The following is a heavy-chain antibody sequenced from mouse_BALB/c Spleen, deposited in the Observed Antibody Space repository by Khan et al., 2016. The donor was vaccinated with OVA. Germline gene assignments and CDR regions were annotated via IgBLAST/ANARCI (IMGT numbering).Heavy chain of an antibody. V-gene: IGHV1-77*01. D-gene: IGHD1-2*01. CDR3: ARRNYCGYTFAY. CDR1: GYTFTDYY. J-gene: IGHJ3*01. CDR2: IYPGSGNT. Sequence: QVRLQQSGAELARPGASVKLSCKASGYTFTDYYINWVKQRTGQGLEWIGEIYPGSGNTYYNEKFKDKATLTADKSSTTAYMQLSSLTSEDSAVYYGARRNYCGYTFAYWGQGTLVTVSA.